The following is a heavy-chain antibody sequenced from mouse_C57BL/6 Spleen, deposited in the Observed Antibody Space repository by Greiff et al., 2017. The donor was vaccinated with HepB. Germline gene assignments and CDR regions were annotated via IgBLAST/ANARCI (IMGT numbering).Heavy chain of an antibody. J-gene: IGHJ4*01. CDR1: GYTFTSYW. V-gene: IGHV1-52*01. Sequence: VQLQQPGAELVRPGSSVKLSCKASGYTFTSYWMHWVKQRPIQGLEWIGNIDPSDSETHYNQKFKDKATLTVDKSSSTAYMQLSSLTSEDSAVYYCARSYYGSSPRAMDYWGQGTSVTVSS. D-gene: IGHD1-1*01. CDR2: IDPSDSET. CDR3: ARSYYGSSPRAMDY.